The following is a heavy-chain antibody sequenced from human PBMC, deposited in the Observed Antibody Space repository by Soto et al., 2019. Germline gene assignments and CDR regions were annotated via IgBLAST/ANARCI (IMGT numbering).Heavy chain of an antibody. J-gene: IGHJ6*02. CDR1: GYSFTSYW. V-gene: IGHV5-51*01. D-gene: IGHD6-13*01. Sequence: PGESLKISCKGSGYSFTSYWIGWVRQMPGKGLEWMGIIYPGDSDTRYSPSFQGQITISADKSISTAYLQWSSLKASDTAMYYCVRPEKISSPYYYYGMDVWGQGTTVTVSS. CDR3: VRPEKISSPYYYYGMDV. CDR2: IYPGDSDT.